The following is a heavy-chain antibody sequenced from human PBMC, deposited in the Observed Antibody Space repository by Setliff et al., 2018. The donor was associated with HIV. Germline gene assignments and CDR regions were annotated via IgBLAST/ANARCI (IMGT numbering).Heavy chain of an antibody. CDR1: GGSISSHY. Sequence: KSSETLSLTCTVSGGSISSHYWNWIRRPPGKGLEWIGSINYSGSTNYNPSLKSRVTISVDTSKNQFSLKLSSVTAADTAVYYCARGRYYYGSGSYFKDWGQGTLVTVSS. CDR3: ARGRYYYGSGSYFKD. J-gene: IGHJ4*02. V-gene: IGHV4-59*11. D-gene: IGHD3-10*01. CDR2: INYSGST.